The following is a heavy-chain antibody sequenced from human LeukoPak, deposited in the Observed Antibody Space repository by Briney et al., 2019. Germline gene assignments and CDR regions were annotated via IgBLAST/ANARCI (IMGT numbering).Heavy chain of an antibody. D-gene: IGHD3-3*01. CDR3: AREKERELLEWLDV. J-gene: IGHJ6*02. CDR2: IGSSGSII. V-gene: IGHV3-48*03. Sequence: PGGSLRLSCAASGFNFSSYEMIWVRQAPGKGLEWVSYIGSSGSIIFYADSVKGRFTISRDNTKNSLYLQMNSLRAEDTAVYYCAREKERELLEWLDVWGQGTTVTVSS. CDR1: GFNFSSYE.